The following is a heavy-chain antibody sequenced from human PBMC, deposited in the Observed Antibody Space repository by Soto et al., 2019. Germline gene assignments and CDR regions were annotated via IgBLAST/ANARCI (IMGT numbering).Heavy chain of an antibody. CDR1: GGTFSSYA. J-gene: IGHJ6*02. Sequence: SVKVPCKASGGTFSSYAISWVRQAPGQGLEWMGGIIPLFGTAKYAQKFQGRVPITVDESTRTRYLELSSMRSEATAVYYCATMGQEKMFYGSGSGFGMDVWGQGTPVTVSS. CDR3: ATMGQEKMFYGSGSGFGMDV. CDR2: IIPLFGTA. V-gene: IGHV1-69*13. D-gene: IGHD3-10*01.